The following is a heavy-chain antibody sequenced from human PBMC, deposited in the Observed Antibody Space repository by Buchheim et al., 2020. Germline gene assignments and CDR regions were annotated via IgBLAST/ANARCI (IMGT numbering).Heavy chain of an antibody. CDR3: ARMVLENYYDSSGYHPSYYYGMDV. D-gene: IGHD3-22*01. Sequence: EVQLVQSGAEVKKPGESLKISCKGSGYSFTSYWIGWVRQMPGKGLEWMGIIYPGDSDTRYSPSFQGQVTISADKSISTAYLQWSSLKASDTAMYYCARMVLENYYDSSGYHPSYYYGMDVWGQGTT. V-gene: IGHV5-51*01. J-gene: IGHJ6*02. CDR2: IYPGDSDT. CDR1: GYSFTSYW.